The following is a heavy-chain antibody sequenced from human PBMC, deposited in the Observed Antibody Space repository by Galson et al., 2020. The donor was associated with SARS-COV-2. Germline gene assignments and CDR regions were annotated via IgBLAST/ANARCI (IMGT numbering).Heavy chain of an antibody. CDR2: IYWNDDK. Sequence: SGPTLVKPTQTLTLTCTFSWFSLSTSGVGVGWIRQPPGKALEWLALIYWNDDKRYSPSLKSRLTITKDTSKNQVVLTMTNMDPVDTATYYCAHAARDGYNILPNPRHGSAFDIWGQGTMVTVSS. J-gene: IGHJ3*02. D-gene: IGHD5-12*01. CDR3: AHAARDGYNILPNPRHGSAFDI. V-gene: IGHV2-5*01. CDR1: WFSLSTSGVG.